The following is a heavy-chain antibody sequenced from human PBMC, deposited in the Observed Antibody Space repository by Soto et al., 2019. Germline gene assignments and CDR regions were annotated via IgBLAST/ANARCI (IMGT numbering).Heavy chain of an antibody. D-gene: IGHD3-16*01. V-gene: IGHV1-18*01. CDR2: INPDNRNT. Sequence: VASVKVSCKPSSYSFSSSGVTWVRRAPGHGLEWVGWINPDNRNTHYAPMVHGRVTMTTDTSTFTAYMELRSLTSDDTAVYYCARGGDASTPLDSWGQGTLVTVSS. CDR1: SYSFSSSG. CDR3: ARGGDASTPLDS. J-gene: IGHJ4*02.